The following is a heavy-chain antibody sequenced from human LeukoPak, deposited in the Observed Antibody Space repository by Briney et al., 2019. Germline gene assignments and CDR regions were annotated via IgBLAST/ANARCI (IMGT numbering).Heavy chain of an antibody. J-gene: IGHJ4*02. CDR3: ATSDYYGSGRGGVSPSDY. D-gene: IGHD3-10*01. V-gene: IGHV3-74*01. Sequence: GGSLRLSCAASGFTFSSYWMHWVRQAPGKGLVWVSRINTDGSSTSYADSVKGRFTISRDNAKNSLFLQMNTLRAEDTAVYYCATSDYYGSGRGGVSPSDYWGQGTLVTVSS. CDR1: GFTFSSYW. CDR2: INTDGSST.